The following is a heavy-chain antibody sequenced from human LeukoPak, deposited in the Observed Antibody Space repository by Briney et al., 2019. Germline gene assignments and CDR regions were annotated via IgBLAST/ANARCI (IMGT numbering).Heavy chain of an antibody. J-gene: IGHJ4*02. V-gene: IGHV3-21*04. CDR3: ASGGIYYGAAFDF. Sequence: GGSLRLSCAASGFTFNSYSMLWVRQAPGKGLEWVSSISTDSSHIFYVDSVKGRFTISRDNAKNSLYLQMNSLRAEDTALYYCASGGIYYGAAFDFWGQGTLVTVSS. D-gene: IGHD1-26*01. CDR2: ISTDSSHI. CDR1: GFTFNSYS.